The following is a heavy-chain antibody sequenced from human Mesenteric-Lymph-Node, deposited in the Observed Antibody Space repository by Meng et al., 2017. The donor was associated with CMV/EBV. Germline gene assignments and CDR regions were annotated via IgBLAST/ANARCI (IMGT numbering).Heavy chain of an antibody. CDR2: INHSGST. D-gene: IGHD7-27*01. V-gene: IGHV4-34*01. Sequence: TCAGYGGCVSGYNWSWIRQPPGKGLEWIGEINHSGSTKYNPSLKSRVTISVDTTKNQFSLKLSSVTAADTAVYYCARNSDWGSSADYWGQGTLVTVSS. CDR3: ARNSDWGSSADY. CDR1: GGCVSGYN. J-gene: IGHJ4*02.